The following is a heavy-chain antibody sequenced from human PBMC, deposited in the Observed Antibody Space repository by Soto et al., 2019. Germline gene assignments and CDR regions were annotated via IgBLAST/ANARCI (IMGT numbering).Heavy chain of an antibody. J-gene: IGHJ4*02. D-gene: IGHD2-15*01. CDR2: INGGNGNT. Sequence: HVQLVQSGAEVKKPGASVKVSCKASEYTFTSYAMHWVRQAPGQRLEWMGWINGGNGNTKYSQKFQGRVTITRDTSASTAYMELSSLRSEDTAVYYCARGLGGWPDYWGQGTLVTVSP. V-gene: IGHV1-3*01. CDR1: EYTFTSYA. CDR3: ARGLGGWPDY.